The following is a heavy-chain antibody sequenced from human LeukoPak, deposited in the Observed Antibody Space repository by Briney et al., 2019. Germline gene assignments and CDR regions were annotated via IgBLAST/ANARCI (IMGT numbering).Heavy chain of an antibody. CDR3: ARDRGITVPAGDAFDI. D-gene: IGHD3-16*01. V-gene: IGHV3-30-3*01. Sequence: PGMSLTRYCAASGFSFSTFAMHWLRQAPGNGLEGVALISYDGSNYYYADSVKGRFTIARDDSKDTLYLQMNSVRAEDTAVYYCARDRGITVPAGDAFDIWGQGTMVTVSS. CDR2: ISYDGSNY. J-gene: IGHJ3*02. CDR1: GFSFSTFA.